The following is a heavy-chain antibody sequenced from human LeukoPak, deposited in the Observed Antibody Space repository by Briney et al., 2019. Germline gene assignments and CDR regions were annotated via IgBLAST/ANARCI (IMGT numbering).Heavy chain of an antibody. CDR1: GFTFSGYW. Sequence: PGGSLRLSCADSGFTFSGYWMNWVRQAPGKGLEWVSSISSSSSYIYYADSVKGRFTISRDNAKNSLYLQMNSLRAEDTAVYYCASMKASSGYDYWGQGTLVTVSS. V-gene: IGHV3-21*01. D-gene: IGHD6-25*01. J-gene: IGHJ4*02. CDR2: ISSSSSYI. CDR3: ASMKASSGYDY.